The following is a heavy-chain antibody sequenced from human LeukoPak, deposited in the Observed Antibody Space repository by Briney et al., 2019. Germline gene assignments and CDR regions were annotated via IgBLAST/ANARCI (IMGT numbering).Heavy chain of an antibody. V-gene: IGHV3-7*01. CDR2: IKQDGGEK. CDR3: ARDNPYYCDSSGYLLFDY. CDR1: GFTFSSYW. D-gene: IGHD3-22*01. Sequence: PGGSLRLSCAASGFTFSSYWMSWVRQAPGKGLEWVANIKQDGGEKYYVDSVKGRFTISRDNAKNSLYLQMNSLRAEDTAVYYCARDNPYYCDSSGYLLFDYWGQGTLVTVSS. J-gene: IGHJ4*02.